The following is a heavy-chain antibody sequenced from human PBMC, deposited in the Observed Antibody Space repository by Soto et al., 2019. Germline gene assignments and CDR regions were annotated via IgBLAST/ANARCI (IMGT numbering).Heavy chain of an antibody. CDR2: IIPIFGTT. V-gene: IGHV1-69*12. Sequence: QVQLVQSGAEVKKAGSSVKVSCKASGGTFSSYAISWVRQVPGQGLEWMGVIIPIFGTTNYAQKFQGRVMITADESTSSVDMELSSLRSDDTAVYYCTREGAVAGFDYWGQGTLVTVSS. CDR3: TREGAVAGFDY. J-gene: IGHJ4*02. D-gene: IGHD6-19*01. CDR1: GGTFSSYA.